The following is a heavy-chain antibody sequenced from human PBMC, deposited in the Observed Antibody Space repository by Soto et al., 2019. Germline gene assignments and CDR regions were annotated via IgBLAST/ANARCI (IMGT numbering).Heavy chain of an antibody. V-gene: IGHV4-39*01. CDR2: IYYSGST. CDR3: ARHPYSGYDYVPDYYYYMDV. D-gene: IGHD5-12*01. J-gene: IGHJ6*03. CDR1: GGSISSSSYY. Sequence: QLQLQESGPGLVKPSETLSLTCTVSGGSISSSSYYWGWIRQPPGKGLEWIGSIYYSGSTYYNPSLKSRVPISVDTSKNQFSLKLSSVTAADTAVYYCARHPYSGYDYVPDYYYYMDVWGKGTTVTVSS.